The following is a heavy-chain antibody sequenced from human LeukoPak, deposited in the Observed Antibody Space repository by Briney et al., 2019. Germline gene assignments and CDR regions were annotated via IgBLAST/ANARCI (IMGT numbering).Heavy chain of an antibody. CDR1: GGSFSGYY. D-gene: IGHD6-19*01. V-gene: IGHV4-34*01. J-gene: IGHJ5*02. CDR3: ARGPPRYSSGWYNWFDP. CDR2: INHSGST. Sequence: SETLSLTCAVYGGSFSGYYWSWIRQPPGKGLEWIGEINHSGSTNYNPSLKSRVTISVDTSKNQFSLKLSSVTAADTAVYYCARGPPRYSSGWYNWFDPWGQGTLVTVSS.